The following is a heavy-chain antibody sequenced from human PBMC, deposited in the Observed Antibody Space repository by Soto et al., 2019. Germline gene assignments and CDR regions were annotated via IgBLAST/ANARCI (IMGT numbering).Heavy chain of an antibody. J-gene: IGHJ4*02. V-gene: IGHV3-33*01. Sequence: QVQLVESGGGVVQPGRSLRLSCAASGFTFSSYGMHWVRQAPGKGLEWVAVIWYDGSNKYYADSVKGRFTISRDNSKNTLYLQMNSLRAEDTAVYYCASDREYYDYVWGSYPLLYWGQGTLVTVSS. CDR1: GFTFSSYG. CDR3: ASDREYYDYVWGSYPLLY. D-gene: IGHD3-16*02. CDR2: IWYDGSNK.